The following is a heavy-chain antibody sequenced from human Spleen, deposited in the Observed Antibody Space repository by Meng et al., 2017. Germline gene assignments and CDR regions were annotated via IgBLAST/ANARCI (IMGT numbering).Heavy chain of an antibody. Sequence: QVHMPGSGPGLVRPSETLSLTCTVSGGPVSSGDFYWSWIRQPPGKGLEWIGHIYYSGSTNYNPSLKSRVTISIDTSKNQFSLKLSSVTTADTAVYFCARSSFSASPYYFGYWGLGTLVTVSS. V-gene: IGHV4-61*08. CDR1: GGPVSSGDFY. D-gene: IGHD3-3*02. CDR2: IYYSGST. J-gene: IGHJ4*02. CDR3: ARSSFSASPYYFGY.